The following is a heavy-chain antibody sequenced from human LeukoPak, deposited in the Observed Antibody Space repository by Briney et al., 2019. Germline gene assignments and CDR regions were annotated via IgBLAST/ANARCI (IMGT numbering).Heavy chain of an antibody. Sequence: SETLSLTCAVYGVSFSGYYWSWIRQPPGKGLEWIGEINHSGSTNYNPSLKSRVTISVDTSKNQFSLKLSSVTAADTAVYYCARGYGSYDILTGYYLPRGDAFDIWGQGTMVTVSS. CDR2: INHSGST. CDR3: ARGYGSYDILTGYYLPRGDAFDI. J-gene: IGHJ3*02. D-gene: IGHD3-9*01. CDR1: GVSFSGYY. V-gene: IGHV4-34*01.